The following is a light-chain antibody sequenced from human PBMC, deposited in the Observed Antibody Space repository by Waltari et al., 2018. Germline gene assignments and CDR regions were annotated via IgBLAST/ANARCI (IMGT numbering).Light chain of an antibody. CDR3: QHYVRLPAT. V-gene: IGKV3-20*01. Sequence: EIVLTQSPGTLSLAPGERATLSFRASQIVSRTLAWYQQKPGQAPSLLIYAASTRATGIPDRFSGSGSGTDFSLTISRLEPEDFAVYYCQHYVRLPATFGQGTKVEIK. CDR1: QIVSRT. J-gene: IGKJ1*01. CDR2: AAS.